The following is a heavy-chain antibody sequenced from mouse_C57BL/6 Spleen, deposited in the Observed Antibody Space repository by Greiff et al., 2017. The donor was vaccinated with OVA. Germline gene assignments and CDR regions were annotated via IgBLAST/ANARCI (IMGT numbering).Heavy chain of an antibody. V-gene: IGHV6-3*01. CDR3: IYYGSSYDYAMDY. CDR2: IRLKSDNYAT. J-gene: IGHJ4*01. D-gene: IGHD1-1*01. CDR1: GFTFSNYW. Sequence: EVKVEESGGGLVQPGGSMKLSCVASGFTFSNYWMNWVRQSPEKGLEWVAQIRLKSDNYATHYAESVKGRFTISRDDSKSSVYLQMNNLRAEDTGIYYCIYYGSSYDYAMDYWGQGTSVTVSS.